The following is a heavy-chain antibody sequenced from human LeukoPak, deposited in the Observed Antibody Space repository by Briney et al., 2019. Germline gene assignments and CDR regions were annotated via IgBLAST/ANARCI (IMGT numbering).Heavy chain of an antibody. CDR1: EFTFSSYS. J-gene: IGHJ3*01. Sequence: GGSLRLSCAASEFTFSSYSMNWVRQAPGKGLEWVSSISSSSTYIYYADSLKGRFTISRDNAKNSLYLHMNSLRAEDTAVYYCARGTSGSYPNDAFDVWGQGTIVTVSS. D-gene: IGHD1-26*01. CDR3: ARGTSGSYPNDAFDV. V-gene: IGHV3-21*01. CDR2: ISSSSTYI.